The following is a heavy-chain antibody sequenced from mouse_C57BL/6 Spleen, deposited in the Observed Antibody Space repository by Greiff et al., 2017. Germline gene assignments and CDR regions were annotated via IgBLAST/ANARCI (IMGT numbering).Heavy chain of an antibody. CDR2: IHPNSGST. CDR1: GYTFTSYW. Sequence: QVQLQQPGAELVKPGASVKLSCKASGYTFTSYWMHWVKQRPGQGLEWIGMIHPNSGSTNYNEKFKSKATLTVDKSSSTAYMRRSSLTSEDSAVYYCARSYYDYDGGYAMDYWGQGTSVTVSS. D-gene: IGHD2-4*01. V-gene: IGHV1-64*01. J-gene: IGHJ4*01. CDR3: ARSYYDYDGGYAMDY.